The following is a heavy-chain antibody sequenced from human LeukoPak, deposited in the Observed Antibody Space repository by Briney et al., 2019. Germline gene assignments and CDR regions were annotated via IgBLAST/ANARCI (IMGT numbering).Heavy chain of an antibody. CDR2: IKQDGSEK. Sequence: PGGSLRPSCAASGFTFSSYWMSWVRQAPGKGLEWVANIKQDGSEKYYVDSVKGRFTISRDNAKNSLYLQMKSLRAEDTAVYYCARGTIAAAGYYYFDYWGQGTQVTVSS. J-gene: IGHJ4*02. V-gene: IGHV3-7*04. CDR3: ARGTIAAAGYYYFDY. D-gene: IGHD6-13*01. CDR1: GFTFSSYW.